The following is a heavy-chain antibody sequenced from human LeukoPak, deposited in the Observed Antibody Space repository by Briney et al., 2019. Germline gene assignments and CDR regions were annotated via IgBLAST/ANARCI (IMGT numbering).Heavy chain of an antibody. J-gene: IGHJ4*02. V-gene: IGHV3-23*01. CDR2: ISGSGGST. CDR3: AKDGYSSGWYDY. Sequence: PGGSLRLSCAASGLTFSSYAMSWVRQAPGKGLEWVSTISGSGGSTYYADSVKGRFTISRDNSKNTLYLQMNSLRAEDTAVYYCAKDGYSSGWYDYWGQGTLVTVSS. D-gene: IGHD6-19*01. CDR1: GLTFSSYA.